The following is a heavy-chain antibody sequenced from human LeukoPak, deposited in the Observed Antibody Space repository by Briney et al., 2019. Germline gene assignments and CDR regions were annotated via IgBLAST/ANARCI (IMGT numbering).Heavy chain of an antibody. V-gene: IGHV3-53*01. D-gene: IGHD6-25*01. J-gene: IGHJ6*02. CDR3: ASVAAMSLSYYYGMDV. Sequence: GGSLRLSCAASGFTVSSNYMSWVRQAPGKGLEWVSVIYSGGSTYYADSVKGRFTISRDNAKNSLYLQINSLRAEDTAVYYCASVAAMSLSYYYGMDVWGQGTTVTVSS. CDR2: IYSGGST. CDR1: GFTVSSNY.